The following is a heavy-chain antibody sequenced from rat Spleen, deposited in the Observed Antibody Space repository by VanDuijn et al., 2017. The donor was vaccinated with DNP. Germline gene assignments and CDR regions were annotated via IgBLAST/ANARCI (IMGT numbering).Heavy chain of an antibody. D-gene: IGHD1-2*01. V-gene: IGHV5-25*01. CDR1: GFTFSNYY. CDR3: AKAGASSYPFAY. Sequence: EVQLVESGGGLVQPGRSMKLSCTASGFTFSNYYMAWVRQAPTKGLEWVASISTGGGNTYYRDSVKGRFTIFRDNAKSTLYLQMDSLRSEDTATYYCAKAGASSYPFAYWGQGTLVTVSS. J-gene: IGHJ3*01. CDR2: ISTGGGNT.